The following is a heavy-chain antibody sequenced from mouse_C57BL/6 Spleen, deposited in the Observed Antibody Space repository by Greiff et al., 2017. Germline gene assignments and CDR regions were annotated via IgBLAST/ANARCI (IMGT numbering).Heavy chain of an antibody. Sequence: EVKLMESGAGLVKPGGSLKLSCAASGFTFSSYAMSWVRQTPEKRLEWVAYISSGGDYIYYADTVKGRFTISRDNARNTLYLQMSSLKSEDTAMYYCTRDGRFYYFDYWGQGTTLTVSS. CDR2: ISSGGDYI. V-gene: IGHV5-9-1*02. D-gene: IGHD2-3*01. J-gene: IGHJ2*01. CDR1: GFTFSSYA. CDR3: TRDGRFYYFDY.